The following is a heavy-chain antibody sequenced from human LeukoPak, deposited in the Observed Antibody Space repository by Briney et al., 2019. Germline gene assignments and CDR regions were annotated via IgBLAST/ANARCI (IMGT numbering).Heavy chain of an antibody. V-gene: IGHV1-2*02. CDR3: ARDRVVTMVRGVIPDAFDI. CDR2: INANSGGT. CDR1: GYTFTGYY. J-gene: IGHJ3*02. Sequence: GASVKVSCKASGYTFTGYYMHWVRQAPGQGLEWMGWINANSGGTNYAQKFQGRVTMTRDTSISTAYMELSRLRSDDTAVYYCARDRVVTMVRGVIPDAFDIWGQGTMVTVSS. D-gene: IGHD3-10*01.